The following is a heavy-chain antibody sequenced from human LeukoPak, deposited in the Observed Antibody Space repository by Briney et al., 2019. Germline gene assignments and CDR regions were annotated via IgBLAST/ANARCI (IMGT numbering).Heavy chain of an antibody. V-gene: IGHV3-11*01. J-gene: IGHJ6*02. D-gene: IGHD5-18*01. Sequence: PGGSLRLSCAASGFTFSDYYMSWIRQAPGKGLEWVSYISSSGSTIYYADSVKGRFTISRDNAKNSLYLQMNSLRAEDTAVYYCARDEVDTAIVTTEYYYGMDVWGQGTTVTVSS. CDR2: ISSSGSTI. CDR3: ARDEVDTAIVTTEYYYGMDV. CDR1: GFTFSDYY.